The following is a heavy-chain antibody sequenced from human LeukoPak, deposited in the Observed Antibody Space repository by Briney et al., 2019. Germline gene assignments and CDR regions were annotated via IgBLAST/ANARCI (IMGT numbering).Heavy chain of an antibody. Sequence: SETLSLTCTASGGSISSSSYYWGWIRQPPGKGLEWIGSIYYSGSTYYNPSPKSRVTISVDTSKNQFSLKLSSVTAADTAVYYCARFTVAVAGERGWFDPWGQGTLVTVSS. CDR2: IYYSGST. V-gene: IGHV4-39*01. CDR3: ARFTVAVAGERGWFDP. J-gene: IGHJ5*02. CDR1: GGSISSSSYY. D-gene: IGHD6-19*01.